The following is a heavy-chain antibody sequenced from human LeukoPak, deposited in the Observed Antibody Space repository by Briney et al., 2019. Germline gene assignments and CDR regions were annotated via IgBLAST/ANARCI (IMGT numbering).Heavy chain of an antibody. CDR1: GYTFTRYY. J-gene: IGHJ4*02. D-gene: IGHD2-2*01. V-gene: IGHV1-2*02. CDR2: INPNSGGT. CDR3: ARGLRGSPAFDY. Sequence: ASVKVSCKASGYTFTRYYMHWVPQAPGQGPEWMGWINPNSGGTNYAQKFQGRVTMTRDTSISTAYMELSRLRSDDTAVYYCARGLRGSPAFDYWGQGTLVTVSS.